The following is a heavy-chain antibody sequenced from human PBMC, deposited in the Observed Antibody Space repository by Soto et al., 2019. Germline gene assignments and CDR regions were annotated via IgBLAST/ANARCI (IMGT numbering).Heavy chain of an antibody. CDR2: TYYRSKWYN. J-gene: IGHJ3*01. V-gene: IGHV6-1*01. CDR3: ARGWSRAFDF. Sequence: SQTLSLTCAISGGSVSGNSVAWNWIRQSPSRGLEWLGRTYYRSKWYNDYAVSVRSRITVNPDTSKNQFSLQLNSVTPEDTAIYYCARGWSRAFDFWGQGTVVTVSS. CDR1: GGSVSGNSVA. D-gene: IGHD1-26*01.